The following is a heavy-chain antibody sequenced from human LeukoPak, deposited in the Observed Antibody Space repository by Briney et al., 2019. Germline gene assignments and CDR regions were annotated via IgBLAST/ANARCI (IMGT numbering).Heavy chain of an antibody. D-gene: IGHD2-2*01. CDR3: ARGRGYQLLSFFDY. Sequence: SETLSLTCDVSGGSFSGYYWTWIRQPPGKGLEWIGEINHSGSTNYNPSLKSRVTISVDTSKNQFSLKLSSVTAADTAVYYCARGRGYQLLSFFDYWGQGTLVTVSS. CDR2: INHSGST. V-gene: IGHV4-34*01. CDR1: GGSFSGYY. J-gene: IGHJ4*02.